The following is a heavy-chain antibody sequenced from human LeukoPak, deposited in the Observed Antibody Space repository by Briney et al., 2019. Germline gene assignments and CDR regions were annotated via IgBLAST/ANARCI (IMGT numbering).Heavy chain of an antibody. D-gene: IGHD2-15*01. Sequence: GGSLRLSCAASGFTVSSNYMSWVRQAPGKGLEWVSVIYSGGSIYYADSVKGRFTISRDNSKNTLYLQMNSLRAEDTAVYYCVRDGSVAATVDYWGQGTLVTVSS. CDR2: IYSGGSI. V-gene: IGHV3-66*01. CDR3: VRDGSVAATVDY. CDR1: GFTVSSNY. J-gene: IGHJ4*02.